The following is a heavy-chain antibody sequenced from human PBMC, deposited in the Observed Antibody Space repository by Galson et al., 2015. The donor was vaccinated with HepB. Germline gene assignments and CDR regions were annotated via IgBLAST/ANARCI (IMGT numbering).Heavy chain of an antibody. V-gene: IGHV1-8*01. D-gene: IGHD6-6*01. CDR3: ARGIAARPYYYYMDV. Sequence: SVKVSCKASGYTFTSYDINWVRQATGQGLEWMGWMNPNSGNTGYAQKLQGRVTMTRNTSISTAYMELSSLRSEDTAVYYCARGIAARPYYYYMDVWGKGTTVTVSS. CDR1: GYTFTSYD. J-gene: IGHJ6*03. CDR2: MNPNSGNT.